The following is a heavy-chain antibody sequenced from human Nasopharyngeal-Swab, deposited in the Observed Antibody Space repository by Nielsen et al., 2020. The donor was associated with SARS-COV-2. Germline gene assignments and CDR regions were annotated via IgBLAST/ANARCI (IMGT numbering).Heavy chain of an antibody. Sequence: GGSLRLSCAASGFTFSSYGMHWVRQAPGKGLEWVAVIWYDGSNKYYADSVKGRFTISRDNSNNTVYLQMNSLRAEDTAVYYCARGSTVSSYYHYMDVWGKGTTVTVSS. D-gene: IGHD2-2*01. V-gene: IGHV3-33*01. J-gene: IGHJ6*03. CDR1: GFTFSSYG. CDR3: ARGSTVSSYYHYMDV. CDR2: IWYDGSNK.